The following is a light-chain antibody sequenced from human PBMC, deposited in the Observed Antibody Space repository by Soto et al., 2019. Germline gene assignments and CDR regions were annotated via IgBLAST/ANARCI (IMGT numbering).Light chain of an antibody. J-gene: IGKJ1*01. CDR2: GTS. V-gene: IGKV3-20*01. Sequence: ENVLTQSPGTLSLSPGERATLPCRASQSVSSYSLAWYQQKPGQAPRLVMYGTSNRATGIPDRFSGSGSGTDFTLTISRLEPEDFAVYYCQQYDSSPRTFGQGTKVDIK. CDR1: QSVSSYS. CDR3: QQYDSSPRT.